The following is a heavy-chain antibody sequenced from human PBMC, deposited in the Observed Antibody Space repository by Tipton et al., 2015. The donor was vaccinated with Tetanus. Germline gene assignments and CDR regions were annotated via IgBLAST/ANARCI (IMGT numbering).Heavy chain of an antibody. J-gene: IGHJ2*01. V-gene: IGHV1-3*01. CDR1: GFTFTSYA. Sequence: QSGPEVKKPGASVKISCKTSGFTFTSYALHWVRQAPGQRLEWMGWINGGSGKTRYSQKLQDRVTISRDASASTVSMELSSLRSEDAAIYYCARGDGYYYFDVWGRGTLVTVFS. CDR3: ARGDGYYYFDV. CDR2: INGGSGKT.